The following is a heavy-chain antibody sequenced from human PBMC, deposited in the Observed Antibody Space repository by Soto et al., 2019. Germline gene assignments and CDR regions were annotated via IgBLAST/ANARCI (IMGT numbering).Heavy chain of an antibody. Sequence: QVQLMQSGAEVKKPGASVKVSRKASGDTFTDYYIHWVRQAPGQGLEWMGTVNPSGGHTTYAQHFLGRVTMTRDTSTSTLYMELTSLTSDDTAIYYCARGGHVVVVTAASDYWGQGTLVTVSS. J-gene: IGHJ4*02. D-gene: IGHD2-21*02. V-gene: IGHV1-46*01. CDR1: GDTFTDYY. CDR3: ARGGHVVVVTAASDY. CDR2: VNPSGGHT.